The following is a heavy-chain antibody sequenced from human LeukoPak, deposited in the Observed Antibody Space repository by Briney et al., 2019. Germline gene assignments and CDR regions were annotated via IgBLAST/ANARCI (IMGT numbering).Heavy chain of an antibody. CDR3: ARDHEYCSSTSCSDY. D-gene: IGHD2-2*01. V-gene: IGHV4-38-2*02. CDR2: IYHSGST. J-gene: IGHJ4*02. CDR1: GYSISSGYY. Sequence: PSETLSLTXTVSGYSISSGYYWGWIRQPPGKGLEWIGSIYHSGSTYYNPSLKSRVTISVDTSKNQFSLKLSSVTAADTAVYYCARDHEYCSSTSCSDYWGQGTLVTVSS.